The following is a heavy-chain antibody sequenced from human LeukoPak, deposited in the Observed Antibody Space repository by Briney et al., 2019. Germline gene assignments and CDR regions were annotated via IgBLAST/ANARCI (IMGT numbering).Heavy chain of an antibody. J-gene: IGHJ4*02. CDR2: IYYSGST. D-gene: IGHD6-13*01. CDR1: GGSISSGGYY. V-gene: IGHV4-31*03. CDR3: ARGGAAAGDFDY. Sequence: SQTLSLTCTVSGGSISSGGYYWSWIRQHPGKGLEWIRYIYYSGSTYYNPSLKSRVTISVDTSKNQFSLKLSSVTAADTAVYYCARGGAAAGDFDYWGQGTLVTVSS.